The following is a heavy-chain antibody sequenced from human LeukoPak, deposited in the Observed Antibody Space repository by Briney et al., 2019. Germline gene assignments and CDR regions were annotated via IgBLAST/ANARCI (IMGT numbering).Heavy chain of an antibody. Sequence: PSETLSLTCTVSGGSISSADYYWSWIRQHPGKGLEWLGYIYYNGSTYYNPSLKSRITISIDTSKDQFSLELSSVTAADTAVYYCARDQMTIYFRYYYGMDVWGQGTTVTVSS. V-gene: IGHV4-31*03. CDR3: ARDQMTIYFRYYYGMDV. CDR2: IYYNGST. D-gene: IGHD2/OR15-2a*01. J-gene: IGHJ6*02. CDR1: GGSISSADYY.